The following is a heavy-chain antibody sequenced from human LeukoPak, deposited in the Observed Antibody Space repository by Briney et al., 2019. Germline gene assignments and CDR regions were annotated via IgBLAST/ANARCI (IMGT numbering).Heavy chain of an antibody. D-gene: IGHD3-3*01. V-gene: IGHV4-59*08. J-gene: IGHJ4*02. CDR1: GGSISSYY. CDR2: IYYSGST. CDR3: ARHHDFWSGYRYFDY. Sequence: ASETLSLTCTVSGGSISSYYWSWIRQPPGKGLDWIGYIYYSGSTNYNPSLKSRVTISVDTSKNQFSLKLSSVTAADTAVYYCARHHDFWSGYRYFDYWGQGTLVTVSS.